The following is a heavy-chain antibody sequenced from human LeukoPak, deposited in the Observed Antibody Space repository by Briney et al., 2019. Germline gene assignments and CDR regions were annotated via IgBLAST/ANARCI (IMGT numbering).Heavy chain of an antibody. CDR3: ARANYPYCSSTSCYLDI. CDR1: GGSISGYY. J-gene: IGHJ3*02. D-gene: IGHD2-2*01. CDR2: IYTSGST. V-gene: IGHV4-4*07. Sequence: SETLSLTCTVSGGSISGYYWSWIRQPAGKGLEWIGRIYTSGSTNYNPSLKSRVTMSVDTSKNQFSLKLSSVTAADTAVYYCARANYPYCSSTSCYLDIWGQGTMVTVSS.